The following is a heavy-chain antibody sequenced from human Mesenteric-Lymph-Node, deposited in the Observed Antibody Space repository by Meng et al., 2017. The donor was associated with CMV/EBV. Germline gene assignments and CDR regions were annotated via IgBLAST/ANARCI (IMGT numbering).Heavy chain of an antibody. V-gene: IGHV3-7*01. CDR2: IKQDGSEK. Sequence: GESLKISCAASGFTFSSYWMSWVRQAPGKGLEWVANIKQDGSEKYYVDSVKGRFTISRDNAKNTLYLQVNSLRAEDTAVYYCAREGYGWYQLDYWGQGTLVTVSS. D-gene: IGHD6-19*01. CDR3: AREGYGWYQLDY. CDR1: GFTFSSYW. J-gene: IGHJ4*02.